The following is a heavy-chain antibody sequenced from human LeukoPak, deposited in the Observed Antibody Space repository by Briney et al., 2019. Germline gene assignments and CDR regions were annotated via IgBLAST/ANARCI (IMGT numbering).Heavy chain of an antibody. CDR2: INPNSGGT. CDR1: GYTFTSYD. J-gene: IGHJ4*02. D-gene: IGHD3-22*01. V-gene: IGHV1-2*02. Sequence: ASVKVSCKASGYTFTSYDINWVRQATGQGLEWMGWINPNSGGTNYAQKFQGRVTMTRDTSISTAYMELSRLRSDDTAVYYCARERGYYYDSSGYSDYWGQGTLVTVSS. CDR3: ARERGYYYDSSGYSDY.